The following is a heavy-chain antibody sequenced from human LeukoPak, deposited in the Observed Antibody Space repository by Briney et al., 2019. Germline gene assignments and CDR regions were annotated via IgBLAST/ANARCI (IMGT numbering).Heavy chain of an antibody. Sequence: PGRSLRLSCAASGFTFSSYGMHWVRQAPGKGLEWVAVIWYDGSNKYYADSVKGRFTISRDNSENTLYLQMNSLRAEDTAVYYCARDINGYNDYWGQGTLVTVSS. CDR1: GFTFSSYG. J-gene: IGHJ4*02. CDR3: ARDINGYNDY. V-gene: IGHV3-33*01. D-gene: IGHD5-24*01. CDR2: IWYDGSNK.